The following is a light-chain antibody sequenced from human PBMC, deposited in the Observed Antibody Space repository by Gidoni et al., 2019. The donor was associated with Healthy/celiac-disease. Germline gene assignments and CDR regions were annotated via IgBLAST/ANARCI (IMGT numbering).Light chain of an antibody. V-gene: IGKV1-9*01. J-gene: IGKJ4*01. CDR1: QGISSY. CDR3: QQLNSYPRSLT. CDR2: AAS. Sequence: IQLTQSPSFLSASVGDRVTITCRASQGISSYLAWYQQKTGKAPKLLIYAASTLQSGVPSRFSGSGYGTEFTLTISSLQPEDFATYYCQQLNSYPRSLTFGGXTKVEIK.